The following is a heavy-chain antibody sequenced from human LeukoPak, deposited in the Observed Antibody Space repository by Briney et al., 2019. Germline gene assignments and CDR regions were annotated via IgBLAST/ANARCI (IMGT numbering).Heavy chain of an antibody. V-gene: IGHV4-39*07. Sequence: SETLSLTCTVSADSFSSVTDYWAWIRQPPGKGLEWIASGDYSGGTYYNPSLESRVVISADMSKNQFSLKLTSVTGADTAVYYCAGERGEEYSSGWYKRNYFDNWGQGIRVTVSS. CDR1: ADSFSSVTDY. D-gene: IGHD6-19*01. CDR3: AGERGEEYSSGWYKRNYFDN. CDR2: GDYSGGT. J-gene: IGHJ4*02.